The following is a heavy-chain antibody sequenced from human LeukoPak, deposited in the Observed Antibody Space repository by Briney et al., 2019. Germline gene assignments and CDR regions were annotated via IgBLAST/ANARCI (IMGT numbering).Heavy chain of an antibody. CDR1: GFTFSSYW. V-gene: IGHV3-7*01. CDR3: AREGVVAAGDY. Sequence: AGGSLRLSCAASGFTFSSYWMRWVRQAPGKGLEWVANIKQDGSEKNYVDSVKGRFTISRDNGKNALYLLTNSLRAEDTAVYYCAREGVVAAGDYWGQGTLVTVSS. J-gene: IGHJ4*02. D-gene: IGHD2-15*01. CDR2: IKQDGSEK.